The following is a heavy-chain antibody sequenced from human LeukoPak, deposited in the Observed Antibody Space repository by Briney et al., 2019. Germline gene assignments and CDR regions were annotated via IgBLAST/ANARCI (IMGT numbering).Heavy chain of an antibody. CDR3: TRAVAADDFSPGY. Sequence: GGSLRLSCAGSGFTFRNHWMGWVRQAPGKGLEWVANIKGDGSEKEYVDSVKGRFTISRDNAKNSVYLQMNSLRAEDTAVYYCTRAVAADDFSPGYWGQGTLLTVSS. CDR1: GFTFRNHW. J-gene: IGHJ4*02. CDR2: IKGDGSEK. V-gene: IGHV3-7*02. D-gene: IGHD3/OR15-3a*01.